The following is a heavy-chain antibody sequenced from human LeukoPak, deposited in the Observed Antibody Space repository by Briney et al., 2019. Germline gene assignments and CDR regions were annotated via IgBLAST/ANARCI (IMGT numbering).Heavy chain of an antibody. CDR3: ATLSVVVVAATPVY. CDR1: GFTFSGYA. Sequence: GGSLRLSCAASGFTFSGYAMSWVRQAPGKGLEWVSAISGSGGSTYYADSVKGRFTISRDNSKNTLYLQMNSLRAEDTAVYYCATLSVVVVAATPVYWGQGTLVTVSS. D-gene: IGHD2-15*01. J-gene: IGHJ4*02. CDR2: ISGSGGST. V-gene: IGHV3-23*01.